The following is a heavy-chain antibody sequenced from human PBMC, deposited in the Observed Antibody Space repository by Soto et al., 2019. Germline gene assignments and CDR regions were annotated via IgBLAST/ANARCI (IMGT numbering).Heavy chain of an antibody. CDR3: ARAGHIAAAGTRIDY. CDR1: GFTFSSYA. D-gene: IGHD6-13*01. Sequence: QVQLVESGGGVVQPGRSLRLSCAASGFTFSSYAMHWVRQAPGKGLEWVAVISYDGSNKYYADSVKGRFTISRDNSKNTLYLQMKSLRAEDTAVYYCARAGHIAAAGTRIDYWGQGTLVTVSS. J-gene: IGHJ4*02. CDR2: ISYDGSNK. V-gene: IGHV3-30-3*01.